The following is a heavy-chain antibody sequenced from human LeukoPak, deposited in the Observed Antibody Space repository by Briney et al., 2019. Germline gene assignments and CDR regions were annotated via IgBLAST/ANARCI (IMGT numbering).Heavy chain of an antibody. V-gene: IGHV4-38-2*02. CDR1: GYSISTGYF. Sequence: SETLSLTCAVSGYSISTGYFWGWIRQSPGQGLEWIGSIFHTGSTSYNPSLKSRVTISVDTSKNQFSLKLSSVTAADTAVYYCARDRASGIVVATRYFDLWGRGTLVTVSS. CDR2: IFHTGST. J-gene: IGHJ2*01. D-gene: IGHD3-22*01. CDR3: ARDRASGIVVATRYFDL.